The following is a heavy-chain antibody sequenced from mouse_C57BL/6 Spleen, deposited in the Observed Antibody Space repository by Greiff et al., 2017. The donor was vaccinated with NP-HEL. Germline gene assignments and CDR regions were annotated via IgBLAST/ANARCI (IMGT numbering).Heavy chain of an antibody. Sequence: VQLQQSGAELVRPGTSVKVSCKASGYAFTNYLIEWVKQRPGQGLEWIGVINPGSGGTNYNEKFKGKATLTADKSSSTAYMQLSSLTSEDSAVYFCARRGDGNFDYWGQGTTLTVSS. V-gene: IGHV1-54*01. D-gene: IGHD2-1*01. CDR3: ARRGDGNFDY. CDR1: GYAFTNYL. J-gene: IGHJ2*01. CDR2: INPGSGGT.